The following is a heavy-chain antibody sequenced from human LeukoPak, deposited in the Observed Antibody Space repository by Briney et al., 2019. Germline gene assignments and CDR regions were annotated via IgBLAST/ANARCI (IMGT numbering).Heavy chain of an antibody. CDR1: GGTFSSYA. D-gene: IGHD3-16*02. Sequence: SVKVSCKASGGTFSSYAISWVRQAPGQGLEWMGGIIPIFGTANYAQKFQGRVTITADESTSTAYMELSSLRSEDTAVYYCARSIQYDYVWGSYRPYYYYGMDVWGQGTTVTVSS. J-gene: IGHJ6*02. CDR3: ARSIQYDYVWGSYRPYYYYGMDV. CDR2: IIPIFGTA. V-gene: IGHV1-69*13.